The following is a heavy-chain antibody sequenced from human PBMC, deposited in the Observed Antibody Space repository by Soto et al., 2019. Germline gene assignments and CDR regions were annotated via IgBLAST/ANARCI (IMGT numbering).Heavy chain of an antibody. J-gene: IGHJ4*02. Sequence: GGSLRLSCAASGFTLSSYAMHWVRQAPGKGLEWVAVISYDGSNKYYADSVKGRFTISRDNSKNTLYLQMNSLRAEDTAVYYCSGYYYDSSGYNFDYWGQGTLVTVSS. D-gene: IGHD3-22*01. V-gene: IGHV3-30-3*01. CDR1: GFTLSSYA. CDR2: ISYDGSNK. CDR3: SGYYYDSSGYNFDY.